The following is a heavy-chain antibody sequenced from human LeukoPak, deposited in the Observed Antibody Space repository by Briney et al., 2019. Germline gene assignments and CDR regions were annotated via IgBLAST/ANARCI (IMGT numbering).Heavy chain of an antibody. V-gene: IGHV4-61*01. CDR1: GDSLTSGSYY. CDR2: VYYSGST. Sequence: PSETLSLTCTVSGDSLTSGSYYWSWIRQPPGRGLEWIGYVYYSGSTNYNPSLKSRVTMSVDTSKNQFSLMLISVSAADTAVYYCARGYRSSWYPSAFDIWGQGTMVTVCS. D-gene: IGHD6-13*01. J-gene: IGHJ3*02. CDR3: ARGYRSSWYPSAFDI.